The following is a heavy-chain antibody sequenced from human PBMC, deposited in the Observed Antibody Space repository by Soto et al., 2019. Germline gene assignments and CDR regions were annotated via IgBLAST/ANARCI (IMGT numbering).Heavy chain of an antibody. Sequence: SETLSLTCAVYGGSFSGYYWSWIRQPPGKGLEWIGEINHSGSTNYNPSLKSRVTISVDTSKNQFSLKLSSVTAADTAVYYCARNEYSYYYGMDVWGQGTTVTVSS. J-gene: IGHJ6*02. CDR1: GGSFSGYY. CDR2: INHSGST. D-gene: IGHD6-6*01. V-gene: IGHV4-34*01. CDR3: ARNEYSYYYGMDV.